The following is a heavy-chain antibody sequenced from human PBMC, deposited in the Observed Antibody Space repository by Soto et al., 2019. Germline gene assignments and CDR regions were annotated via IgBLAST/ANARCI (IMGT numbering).Heavy chain of an antibody. CDR1: GGSMTSSNW. J-gene: IGHJ4*02. D-gene: IGHD1-26*01. V-gene: IGHV4-4*02. CDR2: AHHSGRT. Sequence: SETLSLTCTVSGGSMTSSNWWNWVRQSPGRGLEWIGEAHHSGRTNYNPSLKSRVTISVDKSKNHFSLKLSSVIAADTAVYYCARSEATGLDHWGQGTLVTVSS. CDR3: ARSEATGLDH.